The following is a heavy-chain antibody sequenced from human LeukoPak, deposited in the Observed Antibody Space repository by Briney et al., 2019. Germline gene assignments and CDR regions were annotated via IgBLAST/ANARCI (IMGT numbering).Heavy chain of an antibody. CDR2: IYYSGST. CDR1: GGPIRSSSYY. V-gene: IGHV4-39*01. D-gene: IGHD3-10*01. Sequence: KPSDPLSLTCSVSGGPIRSSSYYWRWIRQPPGRGVEWIGSIYYSGSTYYNPSLKTRVTITVDTSKNQFSLTLSSVTAADTAVYYCPRPMVRGALDYWGQGTLVTVSS. J-gene: IGHJ4*02. CDR3: PRPMVRGALDY.